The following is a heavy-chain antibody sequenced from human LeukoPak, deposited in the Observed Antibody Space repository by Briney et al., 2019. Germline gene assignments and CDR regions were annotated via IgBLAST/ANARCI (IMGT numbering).Heavy chain of an antibody. CDR2: ISGSGGST. CDR1: GFTFSSYA. J-gene: IGHJ4*02. Sequence: GGSLRLSCAASGFTFSSYAMSWVRQAPGKGLEWVSAISGSGGSTYYADSVKGRFTISRDNSKNTLYLQMNSLRAGDTAVYYCAKWGKYGSSTSCYTYFDYWGQGTLVTVSS. D-gene: IGHD2-2*02. CDR3: AKWGKYGSSTSCYTYFDY. V-gene: IGHV3-23*01.